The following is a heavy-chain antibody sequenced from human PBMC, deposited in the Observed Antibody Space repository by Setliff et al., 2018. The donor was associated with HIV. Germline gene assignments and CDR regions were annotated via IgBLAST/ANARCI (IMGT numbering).Heavy chain of an antibody. J-gene: IGHJ4*02. Sequence: TSETLSLTCTVSGGSISSYYWSWIRQPPGKGLEWIGYIYYSGSTNYNPSLKSRVTISVDTSKNQFSLELSSVTAADTAVYYCARDSISGWYEGYFDYWGQGTLVTVSS. CDR3: ARDSISGWYEGYFDY. V-gene: IGHV4-59*01. CDR1: GGSISSYY. D-gene: IGHD6-19*01. CDR2: IYYSGST.